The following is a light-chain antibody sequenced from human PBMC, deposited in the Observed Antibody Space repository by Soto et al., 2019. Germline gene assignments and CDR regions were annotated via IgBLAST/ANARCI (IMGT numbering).Light chain of an antibody. J-gene: IGKJ1*01. CDR3: QQYNNWPKT. CDR2: GTT. Sequence: EIVMPQSPATLSVSPGERATLSCRASQSISSSLAWYQQRPGQAPRLLIYGTTTRAAGVPSRFSGSGSGAEFTLTISSLQSEDFAFYYCQQYNNWPKTFGQGTKVEIK. CDR1: QSISSS. V-gene: IGKV3-15*01.